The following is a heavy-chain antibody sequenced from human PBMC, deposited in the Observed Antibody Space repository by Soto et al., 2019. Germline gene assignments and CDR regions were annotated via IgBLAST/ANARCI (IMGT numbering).Heavy chain of an antibody. CDR1: GFTFSSYG. V-gene: IGHV3-33*01. Sequence: GGSLRLSCAASGFTFSSYGMHWVRQAPGKGLEWVAVIWYDGSNKYYADSVKGRFTISRDNSKNTLYLQMNSLRAEDTAVYYCARAPYSSSWFGYFDLWGRGTLVTVSS. CDR2: IWYDGSNK. D-gene: IGHD6-13*01. J-gene: IGHJ2*01. CDR3: ARAPYSSSWFGYFDL.